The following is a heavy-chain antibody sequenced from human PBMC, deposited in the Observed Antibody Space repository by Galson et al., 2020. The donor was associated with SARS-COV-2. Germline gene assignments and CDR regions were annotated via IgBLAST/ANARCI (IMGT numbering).Heavy chain of an antibody. CDR3: AKDNNPAGSTYFDY. D-gene: IGHD3-10*01. Sequence: GGSLRLSCAASGFTFDDYAMHWVRQAPGKGLEWVSLISWDGGSTYYADSVKGRFTISRDNSKNSLYLQMNSLRAEDTALYYCAKDNNPAGSTYFDYWGQGTLVTVSS. CDR2: ISWDGGST. V-gene: IGHV3-43D*03. CDR1: GFTFDDYA. J-gene: IGHJ4*02.